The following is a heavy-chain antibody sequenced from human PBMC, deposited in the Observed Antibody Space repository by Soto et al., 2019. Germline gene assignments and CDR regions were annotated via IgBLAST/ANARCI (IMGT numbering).Heavy chain of an antibody. J-gene: IGHJ4*02. CDR3: ARQNGPKANFDY. Sequence: AGGSLRLSCAASGFTFSSYAMHWVRQAPGKGLEWVAVISYDGSNKYYADSVKGRFTISRDNSKNTLYLQMNSLRTEDTAVYYCARQNGPKANFDYWGQGTLVTVSS. CDR2: ISYDGSNK. V-gene: IGHV3-30-3*01. CDR1: GFTFSSYA.